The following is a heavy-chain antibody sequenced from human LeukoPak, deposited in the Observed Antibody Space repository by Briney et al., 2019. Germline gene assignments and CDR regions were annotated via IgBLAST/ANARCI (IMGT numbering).Heavy chain of an antibody. J-gene: IGHJ4*02. CDR1: RFTFSDYG. CDR3: AKEPLDRYQRLGLYFDY. V-gene: IGHV3-30*02. Sequence: VGSLRLSCAASRFTFSDYGMHWVPQAPGKGLEWGAFIRFHGSKQNYADSVNGRFPISRDNSRNTLYLHMNSLRADDTAVYHCAKEPLDRYQRLGLYFDYWGPGSLVTVSS. D-gene: IGHD5-24*01. CDR2: IRFHGSKQ.